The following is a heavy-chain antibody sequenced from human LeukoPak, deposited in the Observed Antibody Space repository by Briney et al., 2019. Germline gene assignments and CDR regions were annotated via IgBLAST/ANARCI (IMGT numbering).Heavy chain of an antibody. CDR1: GFTFSSYG. D-gene: IGHD5-12*01. CDR2: IWYEERTK. J-gene: IGHJ4*02. V-gene: IGHV3-33*06. Sequence: GGSLRLSCTASGFTFSSYGMHWVRQAPGSGLEWVATIWYEERTKYYIDSVKGRFTISRDNSKNTFYLRMNSLRVDDTAIYYCAKEGIYLKSSLEDWGQGTLVAVSS. CDR3: AKEGIYLKSSLED.